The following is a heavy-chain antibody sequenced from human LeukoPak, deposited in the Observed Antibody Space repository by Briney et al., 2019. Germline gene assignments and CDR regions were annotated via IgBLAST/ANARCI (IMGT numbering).Heavy chain of an antibody. CDR2: IYYSGST. CDR3: ARDYSGYASGWFDP. V-gene: IGHV4-59*02. J-gene: IGHJ5*02. CDR1: FDSVSSYY. Sequence: SETLSLTCAIPFDSVSSYYWNWIRQPPGKGLEWIGYIYYSGSTNYNPSLKSRVTIPLDTSNNQFSLKLRSVTTADTALYYCARDYSGYASGWFDPWGQGILVTVSS. D-gene: IGHD5-12*01.